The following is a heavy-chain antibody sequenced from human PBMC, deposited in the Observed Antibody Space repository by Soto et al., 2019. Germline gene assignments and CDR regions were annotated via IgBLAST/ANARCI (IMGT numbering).Heavy chain of an antibody. CDR3: GGVGGEVRGEADGSS. Sequence: QVQLVQSGAEVKKPGASVTVSCKASGYTFTSYAINWVRQATGQGLEWMGWMNPNSGNTGYAQKFQGRVTRTQNPALSTADVDLTSIRCEDPAVFYGGGVGGEVRGEADGSSWGQGTLVTVSS. CDR2: MNPNSGNT. J-gene: IGHJ5*02. V-gene: IGHV1-8*02. D-gene: IGHD3-16*01. CDR1: GYTFTSYA.